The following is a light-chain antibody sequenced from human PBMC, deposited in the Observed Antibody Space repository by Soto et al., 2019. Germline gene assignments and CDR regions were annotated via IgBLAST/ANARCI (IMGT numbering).Light chain of an antibody. CDR3: LQDFKYPRT. Sequence: AIQMTQSPYSQSASVGDRVTITCRSSQDIRTELGWYQQKPGKAPRLLIYGTFSLQSGVPSRFSGSGSGTDFTLTISSLQPDDFATYYCLQDFKYPRTFGQGTKV. J-gene: IGKJ1*01. V-gene: IGKV1-6*01. CDR1: QDIRTE. CDR2: GTF.